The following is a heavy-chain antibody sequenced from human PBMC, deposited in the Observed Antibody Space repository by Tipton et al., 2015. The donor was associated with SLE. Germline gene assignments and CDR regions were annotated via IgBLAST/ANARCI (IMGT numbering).Heavy chain of an antibody. J-gene: IGHJ4*02. V-gene: IGHV4-34*01. CDR2: INHSGST. CDR3: ARGILTGEYYFDY. CDR1: GGSFSGYY. Sequence: TLSLTCAVYGGSFSGYYWSWIRQPPGKGLEWLGEINHSGSTNYNPSLKSRVTISVDTSKNQFSLKLSSVTAADTAVYYCARGILTGEYYFDYWGQGTLVTVSS. D-gene: IGHD3-9*01.